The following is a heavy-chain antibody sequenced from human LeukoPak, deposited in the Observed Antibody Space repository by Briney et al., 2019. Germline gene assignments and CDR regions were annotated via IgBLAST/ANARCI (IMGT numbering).Heavy chain of an antibody. Sequence: GESLKISCKGSGYSFTSYWIGWVRQMPGKGLEWMGIIYPGDSDTRYSPSFQGQVAISADKSISTAYLQWSSLKASDTAMYYCARLRVGSSSYNWFDPWGQGTLVTVSS. V-gene: IGHV5-51*01. D-gene: IGHD6-13*01. CDR3: ARLRVGSSSYNWFDP. CDR1: GYSFTSYW. J-gene: IGHJ5*02. CDR2: IYPGDSDT.